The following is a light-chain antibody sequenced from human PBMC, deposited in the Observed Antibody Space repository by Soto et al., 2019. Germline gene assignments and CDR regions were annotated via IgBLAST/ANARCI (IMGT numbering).Light chain of an antibody. V-gene: IGKV3-15*01. Sequence: EIVMTQSPATLSVSPGERATLSCRASQSVSTNLAWYQQKPGQAPRLLIYGASTRATGIPARSSGSGSGTEFTLTISSLQSEDFVVYYCQQYSNWPPVTFGQGTKLEIK. J-gene: IGKJ2*01. CDR1: QSVSTN. CDR3: QQYSNWPPVT. CDR2: GAS.